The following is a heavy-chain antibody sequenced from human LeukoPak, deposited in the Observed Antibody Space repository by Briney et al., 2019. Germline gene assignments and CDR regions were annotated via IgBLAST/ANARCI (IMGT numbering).Heavy chain of an antibody. D-gene: IGHD6-19*01. CDR1: GASMSSNY. Sequence: SETLSLTCDVSGASMSSNYWSWIRQPPGKGLEWIGYLYHSGNTNYSPSLESRVTMSVDESKNQVSLRVHFVSAADTAGYYCASTRGAAVAGRFDPWGQGTLVTVSS. V-gene: IGHV4-4*09. CDR3: ASTRGAAVAGRFDP. J-gene: IGHJ5*02. CDR2: LYHSGNT.